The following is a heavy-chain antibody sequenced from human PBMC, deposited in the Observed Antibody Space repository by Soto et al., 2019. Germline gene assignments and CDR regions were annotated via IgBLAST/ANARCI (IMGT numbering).Heavy chain of an antibody. CDR3: ARKWKLYS. V-gene: IGHV3-66*01. CDR2: IYSGGST. J-gene: IGHJ4*02. Sequence: EVQLVESGGGLVQPGGSLRLSCAASGFIVSSNYMTWVRQAPGKGLEWVSVIYSGGSTYYADSVKGRFTISRDNSENTLDLPMNSLGAEDTGVYYCARKWKLYSWGQASLVTVSS. CDR1: GFIVSSNY. D-gene: IGHD3-10*02.